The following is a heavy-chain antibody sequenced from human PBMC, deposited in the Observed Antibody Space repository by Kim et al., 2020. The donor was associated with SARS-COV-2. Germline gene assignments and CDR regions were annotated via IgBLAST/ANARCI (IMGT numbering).Heavy chain of an antibody. CDR1: GFIFSSYP. CDR3: ARVWLNWHDEDAFNV. D-gene: IGHD1-1*01. V-gene: IGHV3-48*04. Sequence: GGSLRLSCEASGFIFSSYPLRWVRQAPGRGLEWISYINSISSITHYADSVKGRFTISRDNSKSSSYLEMNNLRAEDTAVYYCARVWLNWHDEDAFNV. J-gene: IGHJ6*01. CDR2: INSISSIT.